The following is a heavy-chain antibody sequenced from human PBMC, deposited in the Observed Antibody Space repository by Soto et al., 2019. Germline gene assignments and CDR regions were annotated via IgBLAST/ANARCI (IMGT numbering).Heavy chain of an antibody. D-gene: IGHD1-26*01. V-gene: IGHV3-23*01. CDR1: VLTFINYA. Sequence: GGSLRLACACSVLTFINYAMRWVRQAPGKGLAWVSAISGSGGSTYYADSVKGRFTISRDNSKNTLYLQMNSLRAEDTALYYCAKVPVGATGRFDYWGQGTLVTVSS. CDR2: ISGSGGST. J-gene: IGHJ4*02. CDR3: AKVPVGATGRFDY.